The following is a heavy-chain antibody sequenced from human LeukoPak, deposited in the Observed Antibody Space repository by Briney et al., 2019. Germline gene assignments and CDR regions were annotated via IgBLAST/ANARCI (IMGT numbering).Heavy chain of an antibody. CDR3: ARVHGTTWSSNHLDN. CDR1: GFTFSDHY. CDR2: TRNKANSYTT. V-gene: IGHV3-72*01. Sequence: GGSLRLSCAASGFTFSDHYMDWVRQAPGKGLEWIGRTRNKANSYTTEYAASVKGRFTISRDDSKTSLYLQMNSLTSEDTALYYCARVHGTTWSSNHLDNWGQGTLVTVSS. D-gene: IGHD1-14*01. J-gene: IGHJ4*02.